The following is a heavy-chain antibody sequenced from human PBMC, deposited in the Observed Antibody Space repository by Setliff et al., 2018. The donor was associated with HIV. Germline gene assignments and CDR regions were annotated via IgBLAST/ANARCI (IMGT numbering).Heavy chain of an antibody. CDR1: GFTFDTYW. CDR3: ARLGDIFAYYNYYYLDV. J-gene: IGHJ6*03. V-gene: IGHV3-7*03. Sequence: GESLKISCVAAGFTFDTYWLSWVRQAPGKGLEWVANIKEDGSEKYYVDSVKGRFTISRDNTMNSLYLQMNSLRAEDTAVYYCARLGDIFAYYNYYYLDVWGKGTTVTVSS. D-gene: IGHD3-10*01. CDR2: IKEDGSEK.